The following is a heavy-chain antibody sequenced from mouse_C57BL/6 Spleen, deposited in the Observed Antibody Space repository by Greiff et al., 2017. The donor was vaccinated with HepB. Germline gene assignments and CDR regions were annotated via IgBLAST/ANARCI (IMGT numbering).Heavy chain of an antibody. CDR2: IWSGGST. CDR1: GFSLTSYG. Sequence: QVQLKESGPGLVQPSQSLSITCTVSGFSLTSYGVHWVRQSPGKGLEWLGVIWSGGSTDYNAAFISRLSISKDNSKSQVFFKMNSLQAYDTAIYYCPRDYSNYCIYYYAMDYWGQGTSVTVPT. CDR3: PRDYSNYCIYYYAMDY. V-gene: IGHV2-2*01. D-gene: IGHD2-5*01. J-gene: IGHJ4*01.